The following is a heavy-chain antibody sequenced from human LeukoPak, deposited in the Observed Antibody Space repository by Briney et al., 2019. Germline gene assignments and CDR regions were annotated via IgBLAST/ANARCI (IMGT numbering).Heavy chain of an antibody. Sequence: SETLSLTCTVSGGSIIGYYWSWIRQHPGKGLEWIGYIYYSGTTYYNPSLKSRVTISVDTSKNQFSLKLRSVTAADTAVYYCARDYSSDYYGWFDPWGQGTLVTVSS. CDR2: IYYSGTT. V-gene: IGHV4-31*03. CDR1: GGSIIGYY. CDR3: ARDYSSDYYGWFDP. J-gene: IGHJ5*02. D-gene: IGHD3-22*01.